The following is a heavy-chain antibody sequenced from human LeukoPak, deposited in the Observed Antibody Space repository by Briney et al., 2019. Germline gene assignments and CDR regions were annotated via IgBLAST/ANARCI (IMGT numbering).Heavy chain of an antibody. Sequence: GGSLRLSCAASGFTFSSYWMHWVRQAPGKGLVWVSRINSDGSSTTYADSVRGRFTISRDNAKNTLYLQMNSLRAEDTAVYYCAVGYCSGGTCYSAYFQHWGQGTLVTVSS. V-gene: IGHV3-74*01. J-gene: IGHJ1*01. CDR1: GFTFSSYW. CDR2: INSDGSST. CDR3: AVGYCSGGTCYSAYFQH. D-gene: IGHD2-15*01.